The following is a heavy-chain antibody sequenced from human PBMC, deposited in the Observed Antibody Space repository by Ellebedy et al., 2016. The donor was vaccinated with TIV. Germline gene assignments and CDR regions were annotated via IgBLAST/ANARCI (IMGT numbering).Heavy chain of an antibody. J-gene: IGHJ6*02. D-gene: IGHD3-10*01. CDR1: GGSISSYY. Sequence: MPSETLSLTCTVSGGSISSYYWSWIRQPPGKGLEWIGYMYYSGSTNYNPSLKSRVTISVDKSKNQFSLKLSSVTAADTAVYYCARDPLGFGSGEKFGMDVWGQGTTVSVSS. V-gene: IGHV4-59*01. CDR2: MYYSGST. CDR3: ARDPLGFGSGEKFGMDV.